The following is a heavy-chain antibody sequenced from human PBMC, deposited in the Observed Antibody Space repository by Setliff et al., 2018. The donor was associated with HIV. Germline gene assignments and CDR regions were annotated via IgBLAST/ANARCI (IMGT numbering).Heavy chain of an antibody. CDR2: IYGSGDT. CDR1: GFALSNTY. Sequence: GGSLRLSCAASGFALSNTYMAWVRRAPGKGLEWVSTIYGSGDTFHADSVKGRFTLSRDTSKNTMSLQMNSLRREDTAVYYCARVLRYNSALDSWGQGTLVTVSS. CDR3: ARVLRYNSALDS. V-gene: IGHV3-66*02. J-gene: IGHJ5*02. D-gene: IGHD6-25*01.